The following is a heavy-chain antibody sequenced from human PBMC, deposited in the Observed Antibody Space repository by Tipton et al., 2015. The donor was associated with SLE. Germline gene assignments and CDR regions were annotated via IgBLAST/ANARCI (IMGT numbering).Heavy chain of an antibody. CDR1: GGSIRTYY. J-gene: IGHJ6*02. V-gene: IGHV4-59*12. D-gene: IGHD2-2*01. Sequence: TLSLTCSVSGGSIRTYYWSWIRQTPGKGLEWIGYMYYSGITDYNPSLYSRVSISVDTSRNQFSLRLISVTAADTAVYYCARGCSSSTCEPFYFFGMDVWGQGTTVTVSS. CDR2: MYYSGIT. CDR3: ARGCSSSTCEPFYFFGMDV.